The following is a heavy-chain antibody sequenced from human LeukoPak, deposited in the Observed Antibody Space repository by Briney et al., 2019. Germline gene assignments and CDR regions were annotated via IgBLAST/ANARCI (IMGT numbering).Heavy chain of an antibody. D-gene: IGHD6-13*01. J-gene: IGHJ6*03. CDR3: ARTTEAHSWRTRYYDYYMDV. V-gene: IGHV4-59*01. CDR2: IYYSGTT. Sequence: SETLSLTCTVSGGSMGSYYWNWIRQPPGKGLEWIGYIYYSGTTNYNPSLKSRVSMSVDTSKNQFSLKLSSVTAADTAVYYCARTTEAHSWRTRYYDYYMDVWGKGTTVTVSS. CDR1: GGSMGSYY.